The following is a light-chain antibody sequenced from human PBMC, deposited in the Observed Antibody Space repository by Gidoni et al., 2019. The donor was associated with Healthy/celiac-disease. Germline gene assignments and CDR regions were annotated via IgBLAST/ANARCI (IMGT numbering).Light chain of an antibody. CDR3: AGWDDRLNGWV. J-gene: IGLJ3*02. CDR2: YDD. Sequence: QSVLTQPPSVSEAPRQRVTISCSGSSSNIGNNAVNWYQQLPGKAPKLLLYYDDLLASGVSGRFSGSKAGNSASLASSGVQSEDEADYYCAGWDDRLNGWVFGGGTKLTVL. CDR1: SSNIGNNA. V-gene: IGLV1-36*01.